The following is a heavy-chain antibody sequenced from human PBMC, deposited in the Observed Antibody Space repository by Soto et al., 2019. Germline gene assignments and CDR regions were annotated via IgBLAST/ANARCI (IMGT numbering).Heavy chain of an antibody. Sequence: QVQLVESGGGVVQPGRSLRLSCAASGFTFSNYGMHWVRQAPGKGLEWVAVILNDGRKRYHADSVKDQFTISRDNSKNMLYLPLNSLRAEDTAVYYCARDDEYSGNGMDVRGQGTTVTVS. CDR2: ILNDGRKR. CDR1: GFTFSNYG. J-gene: IGHJ6*02. V-gene: IGHV3-33*01. CDR3: ARDDEYSGNGMDV. D-gene: IGHD3-10*01.